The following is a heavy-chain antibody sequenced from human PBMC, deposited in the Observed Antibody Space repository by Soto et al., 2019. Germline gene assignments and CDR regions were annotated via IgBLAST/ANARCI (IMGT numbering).Heavy chain of an antibody. D-gene: IGHD3-3*01. J-gene: IGHJ6*02. CDR2: ISSSSSYI. CDR1: GFTFSSYS. Sequence: GSLRLSCAASGFTFSSYSMNWVRQAPGKGLEWVSSISSSSSYIYYADSVKGRFTISRDNAKNSLYLQMNSLRAEDTAVYYCASAPTIFAPWSRGGDVWGQGTTVTVSS. CDR3: ASAPTIFAPWSRGGDV. V-gene: IGHV3-21*01.